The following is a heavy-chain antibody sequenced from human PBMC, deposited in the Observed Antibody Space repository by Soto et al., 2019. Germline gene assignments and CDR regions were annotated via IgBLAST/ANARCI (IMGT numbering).Heavy chain of an antibody. Sequence: NPSATLSLTCTVSGGSISSSSYYWGWIRQPPGKGLEWIGSIYYSGTTYYNPSLESRVTISVDTSKNQFSLKLSSVTAADTALYYCASLHCSSSTCYPNWFDSWGQGTVVTVS. CDR2: IYYSGTT. J-gene: IGHJ5*01. CDR1: GGSISSSSYY. CDR3: ASLHCSSSTCYPNWFDS. V-gene: IGHV4-39*01. D-gene: IGHD2-2*01.